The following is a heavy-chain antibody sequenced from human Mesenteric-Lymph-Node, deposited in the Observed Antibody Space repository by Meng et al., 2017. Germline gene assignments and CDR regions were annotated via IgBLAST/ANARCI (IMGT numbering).Heavy chain of an antibody. CDR3: ARDRKHYGERGWFDP. V-gene: IGHV4-30-4*01. CDR2: IYYSGST. CDR1: GRSIRSGDYY. Sequence: QVSVQCSAPGLVQLSQTLPSTCTVPGRSIRSGDYYWSWIRQPPGKGLEWIGYIYYSGSTYSNASLKSRVTISIDRSKNQFSLKLSSVTAADTAVYYCARDRKHYGERGWFDPWGQGTLVTVSS. J-gene: IGHJ5*02. D-gene: IGHD4-17*01.